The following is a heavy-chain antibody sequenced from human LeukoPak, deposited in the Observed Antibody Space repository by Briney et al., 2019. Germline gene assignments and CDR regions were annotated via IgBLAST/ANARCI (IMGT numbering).Heavy chain of an antibody. Sequence: GGSLRLSCAASGFTFDDYAMHWVLQAPGKGLEWVSGISWNSGSIGYADSVKGRFTISRDNAKNSLYLQMNSLRAEDTALYYCAKGEYYYDSSGYYFFDYWGQGTLVTVSS. J-gene: IGHJ4*02. CDR2: ISWNSGSI. D-gene: IGHD3-22*01. V-gene: IGHV3-9*01. CDR3: AKGEYYYDSSGYYFFDY. CDR1: GFTFDDYA.